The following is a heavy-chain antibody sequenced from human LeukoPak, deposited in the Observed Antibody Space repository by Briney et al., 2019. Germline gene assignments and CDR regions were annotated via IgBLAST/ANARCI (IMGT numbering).Heavy chain of an antibody. CDR1: GGTFSRYA. J-gene: IGHJ4*02. CDR2: IIPIFGTT. V-gene: IGHV1-69*05. Sequence: SVKVSCKASGGTFSRYAISWVRQVPGQGLEWMGGIIPIFGTTNYAEKFQGRVTITTDESTSTVYMELSSLRSEDTAVYYCARAGPQTPDFDWLLNWGQGTLVTVSS. D-gene: IGHD3-9*01. CDR3: ARAGPQTPDFDWLLN.